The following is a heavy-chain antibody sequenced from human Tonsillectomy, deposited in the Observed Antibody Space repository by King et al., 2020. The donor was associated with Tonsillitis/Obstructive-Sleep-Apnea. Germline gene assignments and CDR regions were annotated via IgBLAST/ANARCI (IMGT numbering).Heavy chain of an antibody. Sequence: VQLVESGGGLVQPGGSLRLSCAASGFTFSSYAMSWVRQAPGKGLEWVSGISGSGGSTYYADSVKGRFTISRDNSKTTLFLQMNSLRAEDTAVYYCAKDGVDCTSSTCYYLGSYYHYMDVWGKGTTVTVSS. CDR3: AKDGVDCTSSTCYYLGSYYHYMDV. CDR2: ISGSGGST. CDR1: GFTFSSYA. V-gene: IGHV3-23*04. D-gene: IGHD2-2*01. J-gene: IGHJ6*03.